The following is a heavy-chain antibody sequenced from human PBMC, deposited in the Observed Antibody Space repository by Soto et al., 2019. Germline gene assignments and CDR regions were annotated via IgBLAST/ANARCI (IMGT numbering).Heavy chain of an antibody. CDR3: AKVGSGWYYFDY. CDR2: MSGSGAST. V-gene: IGHV3-23*01. J-gene: IGHJ4*02. CDR1: GFTFSNYP. Sequence: GESLKISCAASGFTFSNYPMSWVRQAPGKGLEWVSGMSGSGASTYYADSVKGRFTISRDNSKNTLYLQMNSLRGEDTAIYYCAKVGSGWYYFDYWGQGTLVTVSS. D-gene: IGHD6-19*01.